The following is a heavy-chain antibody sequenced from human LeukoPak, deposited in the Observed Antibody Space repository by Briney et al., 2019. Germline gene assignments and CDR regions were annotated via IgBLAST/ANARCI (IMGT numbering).Heavy chain of an antibody. Sequence: SETLSLTCTVPGGSFRGHYWTWIRQPPGKGLEWIGNIFFSGSTHYNPSLKSRVTISVDTSNNQFSLKLTSPTAADTAVYYCASDRSGLYYFDFWGQGRLVTVSS. V-gene: IGHV4-59*11. CDR3: ASDRSGLYYFDF. CDR1: GGSFRGHY. CDR2: IFFSGST. J-gene: IGHJ4*02. D-gene: IGHD3/OR15-3a*01.